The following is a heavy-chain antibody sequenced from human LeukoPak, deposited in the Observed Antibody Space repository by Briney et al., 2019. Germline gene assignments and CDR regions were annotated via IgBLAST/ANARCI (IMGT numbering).Heavy chain of an antibody. CDR3: ARQTGGTVITIIDY. Sequence: ASVKVSCKASGYTFTSYDINWVRQATGQGLEWMGWISTDHGNTKYAQKFQGRVTMTTDTSTRTACMEVRSLRSDDTAMYYCARQTGGTVITIIDYWGQGTLVTVSS. V-gene: IGHV1-18*01. J-gene: IGHJ4*02. CDR2: ISTDHGNT. D-gene: IGHD4-17*01. CDR1: GYTFTSYD.